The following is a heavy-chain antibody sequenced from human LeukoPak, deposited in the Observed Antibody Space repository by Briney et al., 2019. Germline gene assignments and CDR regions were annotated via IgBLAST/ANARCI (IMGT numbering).Heavy chain of an antibody. V-gene: IGHV4-59*01. Sequence: SETLSLTCTVSGGSINNYYWSWIRQPPGKGLEWIGYIYYSGSTNYNPSLKSRVTISVDTSKNLFSLKLTSVTAADTAVYYCAREAVAGGSGSNYYYYGADVWGQGTTVTVSS. CDR1: GGSINNYY. D-gene: IGHD3-10*01. J-gene: IGHJ6*02. CDR2: IYYSGST. CDR3: AREAVAGGSGSNYYYYGADV.